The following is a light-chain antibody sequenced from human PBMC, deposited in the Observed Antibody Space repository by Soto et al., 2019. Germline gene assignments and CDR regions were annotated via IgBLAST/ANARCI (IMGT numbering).Light chain of an antibody. V-gene: IGLV2-14*03. CDR1: SSDVGGYNY. Sequence: QSLLTQPASVSGSPGQSITISCTGTSSDVGGYNYVSWYQHHPGKAPKLMIYDVSNRPSGVSNRFSGSKSGNTASLTISGLQLEDEADYYCSSYTTSNTRQIVLGTGTKVTVL. CDR2: DVS. J-gene: IGLJ1*01. CDR3: SSYTTSNTRQIV.